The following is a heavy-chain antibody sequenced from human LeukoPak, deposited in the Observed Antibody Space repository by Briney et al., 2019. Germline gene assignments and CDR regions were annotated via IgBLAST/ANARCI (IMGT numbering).Heavy chain of an antibody. D-gene: IGHD6-13*01. Sequence: GESLKISCKGSGYSFTSYWIGWVRQMPGEGLEWMGIIYPGDSDTRYSPSFQGQVTISADKSISTAYLQWSSLKASDTAMYYCATQTSAAAAYWGAFDIWGQGTMVTVSS. J-gene: IGHJ3*02. CDR1: GYSFTSYW. CDR2: IYPGDSDT. CDR3: ATQTSAAAAYWGAFDI. V-gene: IGHV5-51*01.